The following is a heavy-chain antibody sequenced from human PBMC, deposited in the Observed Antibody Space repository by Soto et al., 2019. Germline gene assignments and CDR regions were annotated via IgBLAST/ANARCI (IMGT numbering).Heavy chain of an antibody. D-gene: IGHD3-22*01. CDR3: ARSYYYDSSGYYSIPYYYYYGMDV. CDR1: GFSLSTSGVG. Sequence: SGPTLVNPTQTLTLTCTFSGFSLSTSGVGVGWIRQPPGKALEWLALIYWDDDKRYSPSLKSRLTITKDTSKNQVVLTMTNMDPVDTATYYCARSYYYDSSGYYSIPYYYYYGMDVWGQGT. J-gene: IGHJ6*02. CDR2: IYWDDDK. V-gene: IGHV2-5*02.